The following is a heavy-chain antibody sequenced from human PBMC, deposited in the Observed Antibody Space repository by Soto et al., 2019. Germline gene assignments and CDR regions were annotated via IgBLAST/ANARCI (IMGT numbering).Heavy chain of an antibody. V-gene: IGHV1-3*01. J-gene: IGHJ5*02. CDR2: INAGNGNT. CDR1: GYTFTSYA. D-gene: IGHD2-8*01. Sequence: ASVKVSCKASGYTFTSYAMHWVRQAPGQRLEWMGWINAGNGNTKYSQKFQGRVTITRDTSASTAYMELSSLRSEDTAVYYCARDRLYCIYGGCGIRSYWFDPWGQGTLVTVYS. CDR3: ARDRLYCIYGGCGIRSYWFDP.